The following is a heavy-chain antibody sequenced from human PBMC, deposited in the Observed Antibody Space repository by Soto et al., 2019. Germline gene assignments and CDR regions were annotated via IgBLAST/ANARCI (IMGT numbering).Heavy chain of an antibody. J-gene: IGHJ6*02. Sequence: GGSLRLSCAASGGTFGSYARSWVSQAQGKGLEWVSAISGSGGSTYYADSVKGRFTISRDNSKNTLYLQMNSLRAEDTAVYYCAKTIAAASDYYYYGMDVWGQGTTVTVSS. V-gene: IGHV3-23*01. CDR2: ISGSGGST. CDR1: GGTFGSYA. CDR3: AKTIAAASDYYYYGMDV. D-gene: IGHD6-13*01.